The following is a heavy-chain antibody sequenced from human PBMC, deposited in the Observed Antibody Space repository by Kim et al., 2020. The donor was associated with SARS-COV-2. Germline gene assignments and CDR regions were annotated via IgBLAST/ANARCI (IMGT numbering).Heavy chain of an antibody. CDR3: ASSRYFDWFVFRPGAKNPSYGMDV. CDR1: GYTFTSYD. J-gene: IGHJ6*02. Sequence: ASVKVSCKASGYTFTSYDINWVRQATGQGLEWMGWMNPNSGNTGYAQKFQGRVTMTRNTSISTAYMELSSLRSEDTAVYYCASSRYFDWFVFRPGAKNPSYGMDVCGQGTTVTVSS. V-gene: IGHV1-8*01. CDR2: MNPNSGNT. D-gene: IGHD3-9*01.